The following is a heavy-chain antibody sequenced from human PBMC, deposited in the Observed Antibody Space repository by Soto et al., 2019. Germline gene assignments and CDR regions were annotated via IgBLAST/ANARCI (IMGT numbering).Heavy chain of an antibody. CDR3: ARAEGTSYYDFWSGYGGQNWFAP. CDR1: GYTFTGYY. J-gene: IGHJ5*02. D-gene: IGHD3-3*01. Sequence: GASVKVSCKASGYTFTGYYMHWVRQAPGQGLEWMGWINPNSGGTNYAQKFQGWVTMTRDTSISTAYMELSRLRSDDTAVYYCARAEGTSYYDFWSGYGGQNWFAPWGQGTLVTVSS. V-gene: IGHV1-2*04. CDR2: INPNSGGT.